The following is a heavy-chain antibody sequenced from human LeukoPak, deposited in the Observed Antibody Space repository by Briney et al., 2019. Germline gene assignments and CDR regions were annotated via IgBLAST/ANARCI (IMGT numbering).Heavy chain of an antibody. V-gene: IGHV3-48*01. Sequence: PGGSLRLSCAASGFTLSSYSTNWVRQAPGKGLEWVSYISSSSSTIYYADSVKGRFTISRDNTTNSLYLKMNSLRAEDTAVYYCARGYGGNSVRHFQHWGQGTLVTVSS. CDR2: ISSSSSTI. D-gene: IGHD4-23*01. J-gene: IGHJ1*01. CDR3: ARGYGGNSVRHFQH. CDR1: GFTLSSYS.